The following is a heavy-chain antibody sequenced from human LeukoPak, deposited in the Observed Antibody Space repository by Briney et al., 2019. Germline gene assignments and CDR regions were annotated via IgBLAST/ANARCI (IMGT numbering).Heavy chain of an antibody. V-gene: IGHV1-46*01. CDR3: ARAWGCGGDCYLFDY. D-gene: IGHD2-21*02. Sequence: ASVKVSCMASGYTLTSYYMHWVRQAPGQGLEWMGIINPSGGSTSYAQKFQGRVTMTRDTSTSTVYMELSSLRSEDTAVYYCARAWGCGGDCYLFDYWGQGTLVTVSS. CDR2: INPSGGST. CDR1: GYTLTSYY. J-gene: IGHJ4*02.